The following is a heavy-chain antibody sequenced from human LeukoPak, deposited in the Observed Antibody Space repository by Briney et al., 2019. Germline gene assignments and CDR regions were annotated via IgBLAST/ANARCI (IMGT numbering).Heavy chain of an antibody. D-gene: IGHD2-8*01. J-gene: IGHJ3*02. CDR3: ARTYLMTGSDAFDI. Sequence: AASVKVSCKASGYTFTGYYMHWVRQAPGQGLEWMGWINPNSGGTNYAQKFQGRVTMTRDTSISTAYMELSRLRSDDTAVYYCARTYLMTGSDAFDIWGQGTMVTVSS. V-gene: IGHV1-2*02. CDR1: GYTFTGYY. CDR2: INPNSGGT.